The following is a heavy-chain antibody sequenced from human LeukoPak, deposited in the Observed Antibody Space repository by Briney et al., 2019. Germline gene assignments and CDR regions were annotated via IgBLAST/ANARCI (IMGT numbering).Heavy chain of an antibody. CDR1: GYTFSSHG. V-gene: IGHV1-18*01. J-gene: IGHJ4*02. Sequence: ASVKVSCKASGYTFSSHGINWVRQAPGQGLEWMGWINTYNGNTRDVQSFQGRVTMTTDTSTSTAYLELRSLRSDDTAIYYCARDDYDSSGWCIDYWGQGTLITVSS. D-gene: IGHD6-19*01. CDR2: INTYNGNT. CDR3: ARDDYDSSGWCIDY.